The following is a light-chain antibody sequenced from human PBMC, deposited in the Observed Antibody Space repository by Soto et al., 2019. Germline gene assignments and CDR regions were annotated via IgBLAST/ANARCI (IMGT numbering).Light chain of an antibody. CDR1: QSISTH. J-gene: IGKJ4*01. CDR3: TRYANRRLT. V-gene: IGKV1-33*01. CDR2: AAS. Sequence: IPMSHPPYSLYPSVGDRVTIACRASQSISTHFGWDRQKPGKAAKLLIYAASYLQTGVPSRFSGSGSVPDFAFTISNLQTEDIARYYSTRYANRRLT.